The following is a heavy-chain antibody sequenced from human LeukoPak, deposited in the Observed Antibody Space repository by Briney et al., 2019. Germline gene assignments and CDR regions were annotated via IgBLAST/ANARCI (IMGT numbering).Heavy chain of an antibody. J-gene: IGHJ6*03. Sequence: SGTLSLTCAVYGGSFSGYYWSWIRQPPGKGLEWIGEINHSGSTNYNPSLKSRVTISVDTSKNQFSLKLSSVTAADTAVYYCARGRVENVLRYFDWLYYYMDVWGKGTTVTVSS. D-gene: IGHD3-9*01. CDR3: ARGRVENVLRYFDWLYYYMDV. V-gene: IGHV4-34*01. CDR1: GGSFSGYY. CDR2: INHSGST.